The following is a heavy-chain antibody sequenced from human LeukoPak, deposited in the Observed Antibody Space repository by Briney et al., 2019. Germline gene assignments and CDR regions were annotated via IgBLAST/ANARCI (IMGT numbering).Heavy chain of an antibody. CDR3: VSSYCSGGSCYSASGY. CDR1: GFIFSSYW. CDR2: INNDGSST. D-gene: IGHD2-15*01. V-gene: IGHV3-74*01. Sequence: PGGSLRLSCAASGFIFSSYWMHWVRQAPGKGLVWVSRINNDGSSTSYADSVKGRFTISRDNAKNTLYLQMNSLRAEDTAVYYCVSSYCSGGSCYSASGYWGQGTLVTVSS. J-gene: IGHJ4*02.